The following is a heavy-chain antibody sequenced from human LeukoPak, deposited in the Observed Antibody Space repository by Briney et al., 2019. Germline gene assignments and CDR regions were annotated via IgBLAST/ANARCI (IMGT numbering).Heavy chain of an antibody. CDR3: ARVSDTSMVTPGFDS. CDR1: GYNFNRYT. Sequence: GSVKVSCKTSGYNFNRYTITWVRQAPGQGLEWMGWVSTSNGDTSYADKFQGRVTMTTETVTKTAYMELRRLRSGDTAMYFCARVSDTSMVTPGFDSWGQGTLVTVSS. CDR2: VSTSNGDT. J-gene: IGHJ4*02. V-gene: IGHV1-18*01. D-gene: IGHD5-18*01.